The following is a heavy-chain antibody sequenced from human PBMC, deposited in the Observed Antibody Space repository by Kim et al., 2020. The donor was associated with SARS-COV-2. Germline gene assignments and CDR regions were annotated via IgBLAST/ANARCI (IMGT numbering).Heavy chain of an antibody. V-gene: IGHV3-23*01. CDR3: AKSRAQIWPRFDY. D-gene: IGHD5-18*01. CDR1: GFTFSSYG. J-gene: IGHJ4*02. Sequence: GGSLRLSCAASGFTFSSYGMSWVRQAPGKGLEWVSTISGTGDRTYYADSVKGRFTISRDNSKNTLYLEMNSLRADDTAVYYCAKSRAQIWPRFDYWGQGTLVTVSS. CDR2: ISGTGDRT.